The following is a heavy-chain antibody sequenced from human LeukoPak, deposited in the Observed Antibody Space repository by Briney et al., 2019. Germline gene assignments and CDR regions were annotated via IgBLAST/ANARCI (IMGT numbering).Heavy chain of an antibody. CDR1: GFTFSSYG. Sequence: TGGSLRLSCAASGFTFSSYGMHWVRQAPGKGLEWVAVIWYDGSNKYYADSVKGRFTISRDNSKNTLYLQMNSLRAEDTAVYYCAKGRGDYDAGGDYYYYYGMDVWGQGTTVTVSS. CDR3: AKGRGDYDAGGDYYYYYGMDV. CDR2: IWYDGSNK. J-gene: IGHJ6*02. D-gene: IGHD4-17*01. V-gene: IGHV3-33*06.